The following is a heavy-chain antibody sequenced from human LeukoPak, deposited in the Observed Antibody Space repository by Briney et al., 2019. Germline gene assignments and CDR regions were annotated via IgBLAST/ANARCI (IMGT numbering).Heavy chain of an antibody. D-gene: IGHD3-3*01. Sequence: PGGSLRLSCAASGFTFTMFSMNWLRQAPGKGLEWIAFIRGRSDTTYYADSVQGRFTFSRDNAEDSVYLQMNSLRVEDTAVYYCARTYDFGIGPPGDAFDNWGQGTLVTVFS. CDR2: IRGRSDTT. V-gene: IGHV3-48*01. CDR3: ARTYDFGIGPPGDAFDN. J-gene: IGHJ3*02. CDR1: GFTFTMFS.